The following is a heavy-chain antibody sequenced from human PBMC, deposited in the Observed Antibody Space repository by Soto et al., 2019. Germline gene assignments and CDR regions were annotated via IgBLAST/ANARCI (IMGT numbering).Heavy chain of an antibody. CDR1: GFPFCSYA. J-gene: IGHJ4*02. CDR2: LSGSGGST. Sequence: PGGSLRLSCAASGFPFCSYALSWVRQAPGKGLEWVSGLSGSGGSTYYADSVKGRVTISRDNFKNTLYLQMNSLRAEDTAVYYWAKPTTVTTFWVSGYWGQETLVTVSS. CDR3: AKPTTVTTFWVSGY. V-gene: IGHV3-23*01. D-gene: IGHD4-17*01.